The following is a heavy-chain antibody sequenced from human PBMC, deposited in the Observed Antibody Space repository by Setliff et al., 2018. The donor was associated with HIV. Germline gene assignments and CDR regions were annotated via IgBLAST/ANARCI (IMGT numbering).Heavy chain of an antibody. CDR2: IYNSGGT. J-gene: IGHJ2*01. Sequence: SETLSLTCTVSDDSIDSSSYYWGWIRQPPGKGLEWIGSIYNSGGTYYNPSLHGRVTISVDTSKNQFSLKLSSVTAADTAVYYCARGLSSGWYGYWYFDLWGRGTLVTAPQ. D-gene: IGHD6-19*01. CDR3: ARGLSSGWYGYWYFDL. CDR1: DDSIDSSSYY. V-gene: IGHV4-39*01.